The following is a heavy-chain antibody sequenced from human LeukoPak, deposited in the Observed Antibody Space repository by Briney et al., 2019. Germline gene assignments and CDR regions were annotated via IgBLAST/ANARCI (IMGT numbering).Heavy chain of an antibody. CDR2: MNANSGNT. J-gene: IGHJ4*02. Sequence: ASVKVSCKASGYTFTSYDINWVRQATGQGLEWMGWMNANSGNTGYAQKFQGRVTMTRDTSINTAYMELSSLRSEDTAVYYCARGAYSSGWFSSYWGQGTPVTVSS. CDR1: GYTFTSYD. D-gene: IGHD6-19*01. CDR3: ARGAYSSGWFSSY. V-gene: IGHV1-8*01.